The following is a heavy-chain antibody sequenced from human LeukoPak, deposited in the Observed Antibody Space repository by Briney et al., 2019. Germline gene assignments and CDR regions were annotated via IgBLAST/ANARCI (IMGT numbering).Heavy chain of an antibody. CDR2: ISYDGSNK. V-gene: IGHV3-30-3*01. Sequence: GGSLRLSCAASGFTFSNYMMHWVRQAPGKGLEWVAVISYDGSNKYYADSVKGRFTISRDNSKNTLYLQMNSLRAEDTAVYYCAGYSSSWTTYYYYGMDVWGQGTTVTVSS. CDR1: GFTFSNYM. CDR3: AGYSSSWTTYYYYGMDV. J-gene: IGHJ6*02. D-gene: IGHD6-13*01.